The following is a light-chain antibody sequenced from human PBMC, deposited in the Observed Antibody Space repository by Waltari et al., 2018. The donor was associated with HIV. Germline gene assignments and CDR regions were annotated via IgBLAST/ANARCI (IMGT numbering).Light chain of an antibody. CDR2: GNS. J-gene: IGLJ3*02. Sequence: QSVLTQPPSVSGAPGQRVTISCSGSRSNIGARFDVHWYQQITGTAPKLLIYGNSNRPSGVPDRFSGSKSGTSASLAITGLQAEDEADYYCQSYDSSLSGSVFGGGTKLTVL. V-gene: IGLV1-40*01. CDR3: QSYDSSLSGSV. CDR1: RSNIGARFD.